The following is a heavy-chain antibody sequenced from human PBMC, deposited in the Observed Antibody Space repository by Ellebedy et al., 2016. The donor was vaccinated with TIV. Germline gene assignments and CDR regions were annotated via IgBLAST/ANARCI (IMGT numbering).Heavy chain of an antibody. Sequence: GESLKISCAASGFTFSDYYMSWIRQAPGKGLEWVAYIRSGGSTMKYADSAKGRFIISRDNADNSLYLQRNSLRADDTAVYYCARDRTGVLDIWGQGTTVTVSS. CDR3: ARDRTGVLDI. J-gene: IGHJ3*02. V-gene: IGHV3-11*04. D-gene: IGHD3-10*01. CDR1: GFTFSDYY. CDR2: IRSGGSTM.